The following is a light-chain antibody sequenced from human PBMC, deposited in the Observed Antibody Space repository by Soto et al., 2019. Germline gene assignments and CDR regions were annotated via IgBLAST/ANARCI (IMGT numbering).Light chain of an antibody. CDR2: DAS. V-gene: IGKV1-9*01. CDR3: QQVGSFPFT. Sequence: IPLTQSPSSLSASVGDRVTITCRASQGISTHLAWYQQKPGKAPNLLIYDASTLQSGGPSTFSGSGSGTDFTLTISSLQPEDFATYYCQQVGSFPFTFGPGTKVDI. CDR1: QGISTH. J-gene: IGKJ3*01.